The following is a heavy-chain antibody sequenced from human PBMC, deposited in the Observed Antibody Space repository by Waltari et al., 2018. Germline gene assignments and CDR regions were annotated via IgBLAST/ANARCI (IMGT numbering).Heavy chain of an antibody. Sequence: QVQLVQSGAEVKKPGSSVKVSCKASGGTFSSYAISWVRQAPGQGLEWMGGIIPIFGAGNYAQKFQGIVTITSDKSTSTAYMELSSLRAEDTAVYYCATTYYYDSSGYEYWGQGSLVTVSS. CDR1: GGTFSSYA. J-gene: IGHJ4*02. D-gene: IGHD3-22*01. CDR2: IIPIFGAG. CDR3: ATTYYYDSSGYEY. V-gene: IGHV1-69*14.